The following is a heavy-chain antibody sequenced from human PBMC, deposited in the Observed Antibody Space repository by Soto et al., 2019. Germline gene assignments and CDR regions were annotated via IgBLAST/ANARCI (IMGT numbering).Heavy chain of an antibody. J-gene: IGHJ4*02. CDR3: ARSLTTLTTWLDF. CDR2: INPNGGT. D-gene: IGHD4-17*01. Sequence: ASGKVSSKASGYTLTDNYMHWLREDTEQGLEWMGWINPNGGTNYAQKFQGRVTMTRDTSISTAYLELSRLRSDDTAVYYCARSLTTLTTWLDFLGQGTLVTVSS. CDR1: GYTLTDNY. V-gene: IGHV1-2*02.